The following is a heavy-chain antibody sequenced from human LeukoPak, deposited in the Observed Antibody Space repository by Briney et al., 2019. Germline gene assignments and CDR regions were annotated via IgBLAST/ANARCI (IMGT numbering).Heavy chain of an antibody. D-gene: IGHD4-23*01. J-gene: IGHJ4*02. CDR3: ARVWNVVTFDY. CDR1: GGSISSSSYY. V-gene: IGHV4-39*07. Sequence: SETLSLTCTVSGGSISSSSYYWGWIRQPPGKGLEWIGSIYYSGSTYYNPSLKSRVTISVDTSKNQFSLKLSSVTAADTAVYYCARVWNVVTFDYWGQGTLVTVSS. CDR2: IYYSGST.